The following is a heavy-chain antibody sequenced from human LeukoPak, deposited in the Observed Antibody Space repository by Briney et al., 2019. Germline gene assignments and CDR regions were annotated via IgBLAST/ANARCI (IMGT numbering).Heavy chain of an antibody. J-gene: IGHJ4*02. CDR3: ARESYDYVWGSYRYFDY. D-gene: IGHD3-16*02. V-gene: IGHV3-33*01. Sequence: GGSLRLSCAASGFTFSSYGMHWVRQAPGKGLEWVAVIWYDGSNKYYADSVKSRFTISRDNSKNTLYLQMNSLRAEDTAVYYCARESYDYVWGSYRYFDYWGQGTLVTVSS. CDR2: IWYDGSNK. CDR1: GFTFSSYG.